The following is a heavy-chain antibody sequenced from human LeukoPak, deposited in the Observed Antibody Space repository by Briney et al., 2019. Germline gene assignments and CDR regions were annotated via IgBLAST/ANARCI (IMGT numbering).Heavy chain of an antibody. D-gene: IGHD1-26*01. Sequence: PGGSLRLSCTASGFTFSSYGMHWVRQAPGKGLEWVAVISYDGSNKYYADSVKGRFTISRDNSKNTLYLQMNSLRAEDTAVYYCAKVQVWWELLGPYDYWGQGTLVTVSS. CDR1: GFTFSSYG. CDR2: ISYDGSNK. J-gene: IGHJ4*02. V-gene: IGHV3-30*18. CDR3: AKVQVWWELLGPYDY.